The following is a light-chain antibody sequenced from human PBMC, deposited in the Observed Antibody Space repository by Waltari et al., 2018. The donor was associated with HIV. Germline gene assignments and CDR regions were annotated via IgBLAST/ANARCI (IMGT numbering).Light chain of an antibody. V-gene: IGLV1-47*01. J-gene: IGLJ1*01. CDR1: NSNIESNY. Sequence: QSVLTQPPSASATPGQRITISCSGGNSNIESNYVYWYQQLPGTAHKVFIYRNSQRPSGVPDRFSGSTSGTSASLIISGLRSGDEADYYCASWEDSLNAFVFGTGTKVTVL. CDR2: RNS. CDR3: ASWEDSLNAFV.